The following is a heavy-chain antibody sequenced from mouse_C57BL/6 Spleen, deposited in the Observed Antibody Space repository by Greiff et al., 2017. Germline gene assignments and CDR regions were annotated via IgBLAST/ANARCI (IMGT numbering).Heavy chain of an antibody. V-gene: IGHV1-78*01. Sequence: QVQLQQSDAELVKPGASVKISCKVSGYTFTDHTIHWMKQRPEQGLEWIGQIYPGDGDTNYNGKFKGKATLTADKSSSTAYMQLSSLTSEDSAVYFCARNYYGSSYGYFDVWGTGTTVTVSS. D-gene: IGHD1-1*01. CDR3: ARNYYGSSYGYFDV. J-gene: IGHJ1*03. CDR2: IYPGDGDT. CDR1: GYTFTDHT.